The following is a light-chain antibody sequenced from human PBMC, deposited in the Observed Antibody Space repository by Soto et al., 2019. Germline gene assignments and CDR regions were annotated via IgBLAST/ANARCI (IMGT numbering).Light chain of an antibody. V-gene: IGKV3-20*01. CDR2: VAS. CDR3: PPYVSSVT. J-gene: IGKJ1*01. Sequence: EIVLTQSPGSLSLSPGERATLSCRASQSFDSSFFAWYQQKPAQDPRLLIFVASNRATVIQDRFSGSGSWTDFTLTIIILEPEDFAVYYCPPYVSSVTFCQGKTVEIK. CDR1: QSFDSSF.